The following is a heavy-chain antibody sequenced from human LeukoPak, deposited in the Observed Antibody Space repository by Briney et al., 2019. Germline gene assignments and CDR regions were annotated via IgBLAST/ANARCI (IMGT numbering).Heavy chain of an antibody. CDR1: GFTFTSYA. D-gene: IGHD3-22*01. J-gene: IGHJ4*02. V-gene: IGHV3-23*01. CDR2: ISDSGGST. Sequence: GGSLRLSCAASGFTFTSYAMSWVRQAPGKGLEWVSAISDSGGSTYYADSVKGRFTISRDNSKNTLYLQMNSLGAEDTAVYYCAKLAHNYDSKVDYWGQGTLVTVSS. CDR3: AKLAHNYDSKVDY.